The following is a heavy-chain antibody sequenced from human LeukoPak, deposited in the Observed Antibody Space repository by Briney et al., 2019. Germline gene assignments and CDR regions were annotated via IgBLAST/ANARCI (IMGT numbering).Heavy chain of an antibody. CDR1: GFTFSSYG. V-gene: IGHV3-30*02. Sequence: GGSLRLSYAASGFTFSSYGIHWVRQAPGKGLEWVAFIRYDGSNKYYADSVKGRFTISRDNSKNTLYVQMNSLRAEDTAVYYCAKDLDSSSWYSPVDHWGQGTLVTVSS. D-gene: IGHD6-13*01. CDR2: IRYDGSNK. J-gene: IGHJ4*02. CDR3: AKDLDSSSWYSPVDH.